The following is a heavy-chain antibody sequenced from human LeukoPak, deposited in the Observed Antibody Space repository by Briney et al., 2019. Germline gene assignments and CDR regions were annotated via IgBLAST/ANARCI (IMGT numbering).Heavy chain of an antibody. Sequence: GGSLRLSCAASGFTFSSYEMNWIRQAPGKGLEWVSYISSSGSSIYYADSVKGGFTIFRDNAKNSLYLQMNSLRAEDAAYYDCERGRGVLLWFCLDYWGQGTLVTVSS. D-gene: IGHD3-10*01. CDR3: ERGRGVLLWFCLDY. J-gene: IGHJ4*02. CDR2: ISSSGSSI. V-gene: IGHV3-48*03. CDR1: GFTFSSYE.